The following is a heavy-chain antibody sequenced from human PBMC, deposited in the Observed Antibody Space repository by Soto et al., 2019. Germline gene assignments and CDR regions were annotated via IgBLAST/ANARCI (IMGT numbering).Heavy chain of an antibody. CDR3: ARDRGVAPPVAGNTHYYYYMDV. D-gene: IGHD6-19*01. CDR1: GYSFTNYG. Sequence: QDQLVQSGVEVKKPGASVKVSCKASGYSFTNYGITWVRQAPGQGFEWMGWISAYNGNTNYAQKFHGRVTMTTDASTSTAYLELRSLRSDGTAVYYCARDRGVAPPVAGNTHYYYYMDVWGKGTTVTVSS. J-gene: IGHJ6*03. CDR2: ISAYNGNT. V-gene: IGHV1-18*01.